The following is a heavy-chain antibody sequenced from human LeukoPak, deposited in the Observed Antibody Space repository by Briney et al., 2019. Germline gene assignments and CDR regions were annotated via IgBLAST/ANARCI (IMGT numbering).Heavy chain of an antibody. V-gene: IGHV4-39*07. Sequence: SETLSLTCTVSGGSISSSSYYWGWIRQPPGKGLEWIGSMYYSGSTYFNPSLKSRVTISVDTSKNQFSLKLSSVTAADTAVYYCARAVITMVRGVIVPFDYWGQGTLVTVSS. CDR2: MYYSGST. D-gene: IGHD3-10*01. CDR1: GGSISSSSYY. CDR3: ARAVITMVRGVIVPFDY. J-gene: IGHJ4*02.